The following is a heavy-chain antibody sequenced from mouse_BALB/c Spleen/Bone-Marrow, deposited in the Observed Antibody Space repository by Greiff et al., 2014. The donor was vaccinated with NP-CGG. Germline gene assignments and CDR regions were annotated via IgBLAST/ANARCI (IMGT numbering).Heavy chain of an antibody. Sequence: QVQLKESGPELVRPGGSVKISCKGSGYTFTDYAMDWGEQSKAKSLEWIGVISSYSGNTNYNQKFKGKATMTVDKSSSTAYMELARLTSEDSAIYYCARRGYGSSPFDYWGQGTTLTVSS. J-gene: IGHJ2*01. D-gene: IGHD1-1*01. CDR2: ISSYSGNT. CDR1: GYTFTDYA. CDR3: ARRGYGSSPFDY. V-gene: IGHV1-67*01.